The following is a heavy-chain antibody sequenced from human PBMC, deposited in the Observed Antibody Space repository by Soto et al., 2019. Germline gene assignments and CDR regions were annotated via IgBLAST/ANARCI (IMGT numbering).Heavy chain of an antibody. V-gene: IGHV3-30*03. CDR2: ISYDGSNK. Sequence: GGSLRLSCAASGFTFSSYGMHWVRQAPGKGLEWVAVISYDGSNKYYADSVKGRFTISRDNSKNTLYLQMNSLRAEDTAVYYCASPMTFVTPSWGQGTLVTVSS. CDR3: ASPMTFVTPS. CDR1: GFTFSSYG. D-gene: IGHD3-16*01. J-gene: IGHJ4*02.